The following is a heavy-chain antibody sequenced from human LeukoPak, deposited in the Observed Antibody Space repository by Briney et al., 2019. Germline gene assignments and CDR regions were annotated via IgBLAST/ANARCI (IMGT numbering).Heavy chain of an antibody. Sequence: SETLSLTCAVYGGSFSGYYWSWIRQPPGKGLEWIGEINHSGSTNYNPSLKSRVTISVDTSKNQFSLKLSSVTAADTAVYYCARGPDSSGYYYRWRYFQHWGQGTLVTVSS. V-gene: IGHV4-34*01. CDR2: INHSGST. J-gene: IGHJ1*01. D-gene: IGHD3-22*01. CDR1: GGSFSGYY. CDR3: ARGPDSSGYYYRWRYFQH.